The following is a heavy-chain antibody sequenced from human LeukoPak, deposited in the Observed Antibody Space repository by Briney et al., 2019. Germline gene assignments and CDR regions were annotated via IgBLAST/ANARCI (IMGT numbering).Heavy chain of an antibody. CDR2: IYSGGST. CDR1: GFTVSSNY. D-gene: IGHD6-13*01. CDR3: ARDPIIAAAGTGPHYYYYYGMDV. V-gene: IGHV3-66*01. J-gene: IGHJ6*02. Sequence: GGSLRLSCAASGFTVSSNYMSWVRQAPGKGLEWVSVIYSGGSTYYADSVKGRFTISRDNSKSTLYLQMNSLRAEDTAVYYCARDPIIAAAGTGPHYYYYYGMDVWGQGTTVTVSS.